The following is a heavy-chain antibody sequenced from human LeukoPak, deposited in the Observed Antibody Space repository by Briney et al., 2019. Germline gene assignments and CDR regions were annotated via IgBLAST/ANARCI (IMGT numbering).Heavy chain of an antibody. Sequence: PGGSLRLSCAASGFTFSSYAMSWVRQAPGKGLEWVSAIGGSGGSTYYADSVKGRFTISRDNSKNTLYLQMNSLKTEDTAVYYCTTRGGSFDYWGQGTLVTVSS. V-gene: IGHV3-23*01. D-gene: IGHD1-14*01. CDR3: TTRGGSFDY. J-gene: IGHJ4*02. CDR2: IGGSGGST. CDR1: GFTFSSYA.